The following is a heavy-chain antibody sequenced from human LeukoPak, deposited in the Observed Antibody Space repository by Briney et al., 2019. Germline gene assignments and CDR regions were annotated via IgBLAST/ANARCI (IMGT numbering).Heavy chain of an antibody. CDR1: GGSISSYY. D-gene: IGHD1-26*01. CDR3: VILQSGAGIRDYYYYYGMDV. J-gene: IGHJ6*02. Sequence: SETLSLTCTGAGGSISSYYWSRIHPPPGKGLEGSGYIYYSGSGNADPSLTSRVTISVDASKNQLYLKLSSVPTADTAVYYFVILQSGAGIRDYYYYYGMDVWGQGTTVTVSS. V-gene: IGHV4-59*01. CDR2: IYYSGSG.